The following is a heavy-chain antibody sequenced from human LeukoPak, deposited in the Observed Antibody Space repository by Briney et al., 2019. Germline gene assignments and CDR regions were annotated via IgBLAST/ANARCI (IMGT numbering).Heavy chain of an antibody. D-gene: IGHD3-22*01. V-gene: IGHV3-13*01. CDR3: ARALRYDSSGPTDAFDI. CDR2: IGTAGDT. Sequence: GGSLRLSCAASGFTFSSYDMDWVRHARGKGMEWVSSIGTAGDTYYPGSVKGRCTISRENAKNSLYLPMNSLRAGDTAVYYCARALRYDSSGPTDAFDIWGQGTMVTVSS. J-gene: IGHJ3*02. CDR1: GFTFSSYD.